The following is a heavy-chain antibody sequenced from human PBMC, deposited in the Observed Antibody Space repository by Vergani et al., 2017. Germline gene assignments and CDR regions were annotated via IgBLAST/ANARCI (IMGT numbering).Heavy chain of an antibody. Sequence: EVQLLESGGGLVQPGGSLRLSCAASGFTFSSYAIIWVRQAPGKGLEWVSAISGSGGSTYYADSVKGRFTISRDNSKNTLYLQMNSLRAEDTAIYYCAKDGLGGIVGTTTYFDYWGQGTLVTVSS. J-gene: IGHJ4*02. CDR3: AKDGLGGIVGTTTYFDY. CDR1: GFTFSSYA. V-gene: IGHV3-23*01. CDR2: ISGSGGST. D-gene: IGHD1-26*01.